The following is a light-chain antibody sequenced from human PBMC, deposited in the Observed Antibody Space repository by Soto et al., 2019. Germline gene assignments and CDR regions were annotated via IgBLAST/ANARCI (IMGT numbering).Light chain of an antibody. CDR3: HQYNSWPRGT. V-gene: IGKV3-15*01. Sequence: EIVMTQSPATLSVSLGERVTLSCRASQSVFSSLAWYQQKPGQAPRLLIYGAATRPIGIPARFSGSGSGTEFTLTISSLQSEDFAVYYCHQYNSWPRGTFGPGTKVEIK. J-gene: IGKJ3*01. CDR2: GAA. CDR1: QSVFSS.